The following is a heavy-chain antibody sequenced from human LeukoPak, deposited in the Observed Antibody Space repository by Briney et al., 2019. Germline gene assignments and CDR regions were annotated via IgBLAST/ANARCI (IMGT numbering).Heavy chain of an antibody. CDR1: GGSISSSSYY. CDR3: ARMVSGSGTYYFDS. J-gene: IGHJ4*02. Sequence: SETLSLTCTVSGGSISSSSYYWGWIRQPPGRGLEWIGSIYHSGSTYYNPSLKSRVTMSADTSKNQFSLKLTSVTAVDTAVYYCARMVSGSGTYYFDSWGQGTLVTVSS. CDR2: IYHSGST. D-gene: IGHD3-10*01. V-gene: IGHV4-39*07.